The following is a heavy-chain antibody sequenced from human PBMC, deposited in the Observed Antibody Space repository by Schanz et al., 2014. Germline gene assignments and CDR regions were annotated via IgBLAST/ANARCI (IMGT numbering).Heavy chain of an antibody. V-gene: IGHV3-48*01. CDR1: GFDFNSYS. D-gene: IGHD3-10*01. CDR2: IATSSSTR. CDR3: ASGVHVSSLQKGLQF. Sequence: QLVESGGGLVQPGGSLRLSCEASGFDFNSYSMNWVRQVPGKGLEWLSYIATSSSTRHYADSVKGRVTISRDNAKNSVSLQMRRLRVEDTAVYYCASGVHVSSLQKGLQFWGRGTLXIVSS. J-gene: IGHJ1*01.